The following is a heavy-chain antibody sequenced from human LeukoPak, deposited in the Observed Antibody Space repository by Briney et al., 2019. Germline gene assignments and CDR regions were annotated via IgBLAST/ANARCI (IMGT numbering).Heavy chain of an antibody. Sequence: GASVKVSCKASGYTFTSYGISWLRQAPGQGLEWMGWTSAHNDDTNYAETLQGRLTMTTDISTSTAYMELTSLRSDDTAFYYCARDWDSRNNYFDPWGQGTLVTVSS. V-gene: IGHV1-18*01. CDR3: ARDWDSRNNYFDP. D-gene: IGHD1-26*01. J-gene: IGHJ5*02. CDR1: GYTFTSYG. CDR2: TSAHNDDT.